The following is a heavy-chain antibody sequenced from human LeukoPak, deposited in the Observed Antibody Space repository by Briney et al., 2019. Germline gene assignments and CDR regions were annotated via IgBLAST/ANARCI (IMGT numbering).Heavy chain of an antibody. J-gene: IGHJ4*02. V-gene: IGHV3-74*01. CDR3: ATKQWLAPPPDS. CDR2: INTDGTVT. CDR1: GYTFSKYW. D-gene: IGHD6-19*01. Sequence: GGSLRLSCAASGYTFSKYWMLWVRQAPGKGRESVSRINTDGTVTTYADSVKGRFTVSRDNADNTMFLQMNSVRDEDTAVYYCATKQWLAPPPDSWGQGTPVTVTS.